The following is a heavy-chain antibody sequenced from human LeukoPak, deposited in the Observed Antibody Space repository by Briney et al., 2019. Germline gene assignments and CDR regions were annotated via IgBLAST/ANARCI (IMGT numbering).Heavy chain of an antibody. Sequence: SETLSLTCTVSGGSISSYYWSWIRQPAGKGLEWIGRIYTSGSTNYNPSLKSRVTMSVDTSKNQFSLKLSSVTAADTAVYYCASERRGYSYGYVFDYWGQGTLVTVSS. CDR1: GGSISSYY. V-gene: IGHV4-4*07. CDR2: IYTSGST. CDR3: ASERRGYSYGYVFDY. J-gene: IGHJ4*02. D-gene: IGHD5-18*01.